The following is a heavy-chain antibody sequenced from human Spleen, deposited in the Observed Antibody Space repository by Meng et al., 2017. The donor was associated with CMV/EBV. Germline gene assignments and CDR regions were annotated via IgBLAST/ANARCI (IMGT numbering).Heavy chain of an antibody. CDR1: GFTFSRHC. V-gene: IGHV3-7*03. D-gene: IGHD2-2*01. CDR3: ARDCRDIVVVPAAPRYYYYYYGMDV. J-gene: IGHJ6*02. CDR2: VNQDGGDK. Sequence: GESLKISCAACGFTFSRHCMSWVRLAPRKGLEWVRNVNQDGGDKYYVDSVTGRFTISRDNSKNSLYLQMNSLRAEDTALYYCARDCRDIVVVPAAPRYYYYYYGMDVWGQGTTVTVSS.